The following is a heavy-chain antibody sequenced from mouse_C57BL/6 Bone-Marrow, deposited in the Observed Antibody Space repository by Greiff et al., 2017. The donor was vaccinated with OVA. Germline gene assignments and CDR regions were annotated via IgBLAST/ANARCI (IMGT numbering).Heavy chain of an antibody. CDR3: AREYDYDERDYAMDY. J-gene: IGHJ4*01. Sequence: EVQLQQSGPGLVKPSQSLSLTCSVTGYSITSGYYWNWIRQFPGNKLEWMGYIRYDGSTNYNPSLKNRISITRDTSKNQLFLKLNSVTTEDTAIDYGAREYDYDERDYAMDYWGQGTSVTVSS. D-gene: IGHD2-4*01. CDR1: GYSITSGYY. V-gene: IGHV3-6*01. CDR2: IRYDGST.